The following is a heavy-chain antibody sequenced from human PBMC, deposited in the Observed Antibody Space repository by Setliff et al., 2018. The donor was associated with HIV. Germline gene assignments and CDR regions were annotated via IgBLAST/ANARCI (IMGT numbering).Heavy chain of an antibody. CDR2: IYHSGST. Sequence: SETLSLTCDVSGGSISSGGYSWSWIRQPPGKALEWIGHIYHSGSTYYNPSLKSRVSISVDRSKNQFSLKLSSVTAADTAVYYCALTGHRLLRGYMDVWGKGTTVTVSS. CDR3: ALTGHRLLRGYMDV. D-gene: IGHD2-15*01. J-gene: IGHJ6*03. V-gene: IGHV4-30-2*01. CDR1: GGSISSGGYS.